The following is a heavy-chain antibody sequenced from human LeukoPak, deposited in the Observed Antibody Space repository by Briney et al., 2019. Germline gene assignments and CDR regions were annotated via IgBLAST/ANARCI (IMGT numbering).Heavy chain of an antibody. D-gene: IGHD3-10*01. CDR1: GGSISSSSYY. CDR2: IYYSGST. Sequence: PSETLSLTCTVSGGSISSSSYYWGWIRQPPGKGLEWIGSIYYSGSTYYNPSLKSRVTISVDTSKNQFSLKLSSVTAADTAVYYCARGGGRWFGESQYFQHWGQGTLVTVSS. V-gene: IGHV4-39*07. CDR3: ARGGGRWFGESQYFQH. J-gene: IGHJ1*01.